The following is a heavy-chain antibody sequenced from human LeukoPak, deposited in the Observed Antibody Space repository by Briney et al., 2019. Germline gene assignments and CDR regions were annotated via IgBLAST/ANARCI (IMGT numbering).Heavy chain of an antibody. CDR3: AQARGYSFDY. V-gene: IGHV3-30*02. D-gene: IGHD5-18*01. CDR1: GFTFSSYG. CDR2: ISYDGNNK. J-gene: IGHJ4*02. Sequence: PGGSLRLSCAASGFTFSSYGMHWVRQAPGKGLEWVAFISYDGNNKYYTDSVKGRFTISRDNSKKTAHLQMNSLRTEDTAMYYCAQARGYSFDYWGQGTLVTVSS.